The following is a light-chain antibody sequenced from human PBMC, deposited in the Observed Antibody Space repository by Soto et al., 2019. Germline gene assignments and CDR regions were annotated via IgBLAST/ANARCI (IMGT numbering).Light chain of an antibody. V-gene: IGLV2-14*01. CDR1: SSDVGAYNY. CDR2: EVS. J-gene: IGLJ1*01. CDR3: SSYTSSSTLV. Sequence: QSALTQPASVSGSPGQSITISCTGTSSDVGAYNYVSWYQHHPGKPPKLMIYEVSNRPSGVSNRFSGSKSGNTASLTISGLQAEDEADYYCSSYTSSSTLVFGTGTKLTVL.